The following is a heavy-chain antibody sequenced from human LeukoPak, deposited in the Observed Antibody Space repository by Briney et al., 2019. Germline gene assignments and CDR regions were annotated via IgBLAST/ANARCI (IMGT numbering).Heavy chain of an antibody. CDR3: ARGGSLSGYSYAFDY. D-gene: IGHD5-18*01. J-gene: IGHJ4*02. V-gene: IGHV3-74*01. CDR1: GFTFSSYW. CDR2: INSDGSST. Sequence: GGSLRLSCAASGFTFSSYWMDWVRQAPGKGLVWVSRINSDGSSTSYADSVKGRFTISRDNAKNTLYLQMNSLRAEDTAVYYCARGGSLSGYSYAFDYWGQGTLVTVSS.